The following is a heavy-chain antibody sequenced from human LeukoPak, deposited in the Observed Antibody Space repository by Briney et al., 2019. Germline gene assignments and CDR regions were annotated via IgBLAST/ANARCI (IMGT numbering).Heavy chain of an antibody. CDR1: GFTFDDYA. Sequence: GGSLRLPCAASGFTFDDYAIHWVRQAPGEGLEWVSLITGDGGSTFYADSVKGRFTISRDNSKNSLHLQMNSLRTDDTALYYCAKEGPIAVAAYFDYWGQGTLVTVSS. D-gene: IGHD6-19*01. CDR3: AKEGPIAVAAYFDY. CDR2: ITGDGGST. J-gene: IGHJ4*02. V-gene: IGHV3-43*02.